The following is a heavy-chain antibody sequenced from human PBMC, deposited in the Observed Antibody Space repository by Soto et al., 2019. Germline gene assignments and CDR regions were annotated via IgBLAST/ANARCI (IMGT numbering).Heavy chain of an antibody. Sequence: GASVKVSCKASGGTFNNYALSWVRQAPGQGLEWMGGIIPIFNSASYAQKFQGRVTITADDSTSTAYMELRSLRPDDTAVYYCAREVTVASYSFDFWGQGTLVTVS. J-gene: IGHJ4*02. V-gene: IGHV1-69*13. CDR3: AREVTVASYSFDF. CDR2: IIPIFNSA. CDR1: GGTFNNYA. D-gene: IGHD5-12*01.